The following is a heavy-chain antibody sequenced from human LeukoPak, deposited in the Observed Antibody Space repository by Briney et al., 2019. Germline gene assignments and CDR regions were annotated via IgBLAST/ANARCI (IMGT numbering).Heavy chain of an antibody. V-gene: IGHV1-2*02. Sequence: ASVKVSCKASGYTFTGYYMHWVRQAPGQGLEWMGWVNPNSGGTNYAQKFQGRVTMTRDTSISTAYMELSRLRSDDTAVYYCARLPRYSSSPLDYWGQGTLVTVSS. CDR1: GYTFTGYY. J-gene: IGHJ4*02. D-gene: IGHD6-13*01. CDR2: VNPNSGGT. CDR3: ARLPRYSSSPLDY.